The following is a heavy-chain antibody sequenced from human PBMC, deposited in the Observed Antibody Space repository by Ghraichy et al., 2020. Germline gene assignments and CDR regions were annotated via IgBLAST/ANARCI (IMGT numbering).Heavy chain of an antibody. CDR1: RGSVSSSSYY. J-gene: IGHJ6*02. CDR2: IHYRGST. V-gene: IGHV4-61*01. Sequence: SETLSLTCTVSRGSVSSSSYYWSWIRQPPGKGLEWIGYIHYRGSTNYSPSLKSRVTISLDMSKNQVSLKLSSVTAADTAVYYCARALNPLYYSGLGSPLMDVWGQGTTVTVSS. CDR3: ARALNPLYYSGLGSPLMDV. D-gene: IGHD3-10*01.